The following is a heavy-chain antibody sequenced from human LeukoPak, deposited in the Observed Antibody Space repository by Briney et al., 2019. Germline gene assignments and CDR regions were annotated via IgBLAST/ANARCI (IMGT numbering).Heavy chain of an antibody. Sequence: GGSLRLSCEASGFTFSAYGMHWVRQAPGKGLEWVAFTRYDGSNKVYADSVSGRFIISRDNSENTVYLQMNNLRPEDTAIYYCAKDDGTYYFDSWGRGTLVTVST. CDR2: TRYDGSNK. CDR3: AKDDGTYYFDS. V-gene: IGHV3-30*02. D-gene: IGHD1-26*01. CDR1: GFTFSAYG. J-gene: IGHJ4*02.